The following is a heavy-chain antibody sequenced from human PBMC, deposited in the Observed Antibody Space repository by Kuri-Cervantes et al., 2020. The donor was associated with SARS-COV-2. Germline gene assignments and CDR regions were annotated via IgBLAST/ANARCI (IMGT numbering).Heavy chain of an antibody. D-gene: IGHD4-17*01. Sequence: GGSLRLSCTVSGGSISSSSYYWGWIRQAPGKGLVWVSRINSDGSSTSYADSVKGRFTISRDNAKNTLYLQMNSLRAEDTAVYYCARARPADFGDYSWGQGTLVTVSS. V-gene: IGHV3-74*01. CDR2: INSDGSST. CDR3: ARARPADFGDYS. J-gene: IGHJ4*02. CDR1: GGSISSSSYY.